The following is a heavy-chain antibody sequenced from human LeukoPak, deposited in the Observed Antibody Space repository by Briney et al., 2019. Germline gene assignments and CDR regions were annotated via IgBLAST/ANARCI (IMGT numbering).Heavy chain of an antibody. CDR3: ARDSTYCYDSGSSGPHYFDN. CDR2: ISSGGTYE. J-gene: IGHJ4*02. CDR1: GFTFSNYA. V-gene: IGHV3-30*01. Sequence: GKSLRLSCAASGFTFSNYAMHWVRQAPGKGLEWVSLISSGGTYEYYADSVKGRFTISRDNSKNTLYLQLNSLRAEDTAVYYCARDSTYCYDSGSSGPHYFDNWGQGTLVTVSS. D-gene: IGHD3-10*01.